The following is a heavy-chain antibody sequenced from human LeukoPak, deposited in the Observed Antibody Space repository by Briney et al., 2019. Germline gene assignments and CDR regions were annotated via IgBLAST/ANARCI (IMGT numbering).Heavy chain of an antibody. J-gene: IGHJ2*01. Sequence: ASVKVSCKASGYTFTNYDFNWVRQATGQGLEWLGWVSPTRGKTEYAPKFQGRGTITRDASLSTVYLDLNSLTSEDTAVYYCARGRVVWFGAGWYYDLWGPGTLVTVSS. V-gene: IGHV1-8*01. D-gene: IGHD3-10*01. CDR3: ARGRVVWFGAGWYYDL. CDR2: VSPTRGKT. CDR1: GYTFTNYD.